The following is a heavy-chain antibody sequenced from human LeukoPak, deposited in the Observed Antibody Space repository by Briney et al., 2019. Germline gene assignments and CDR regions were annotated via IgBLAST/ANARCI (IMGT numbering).Heavy chain of an antibody. V-gene: IGHV1-18*01. D-gene: IGHD3-10*01. CDR3: ARDMYYYGSGSYSPVDY. CDR1: GYTFTSYG. CDR2: ISAYNGNT. J-gene: IGHJ4*02. Sequence: VASVTVSCKASGYTFTSYGISWVRQAPGQGLEWMGWISAYNGNTNYAQKLQGRVTMTTDTSTSTAYMELRSLRSDDTAVYYCARDMYYYGSGSYSPVDYWGQGTLVTVSS.